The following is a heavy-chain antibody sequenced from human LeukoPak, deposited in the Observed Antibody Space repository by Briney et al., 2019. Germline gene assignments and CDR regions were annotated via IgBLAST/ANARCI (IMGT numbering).Heavy chain of an antibody. D-gene: IGHD6-6*01. V-gene: IGHV3-7*01. CDR3: ARDEAYSSSSLVDY. CDR2: IKQDGSEK. CDR1: GFTFSSYW. Sequence: PGGSLRLSCAASGFTFSSYWMSWVRQAPGKGLEWVANIKQDGSEKYYVDSVKGRFTISRDNAKNSLYLQMNSLGAEDTAVYYCARDEAYSSSSLVDYWGQGTLVTVSS. J-gene: IGHJ4*02.